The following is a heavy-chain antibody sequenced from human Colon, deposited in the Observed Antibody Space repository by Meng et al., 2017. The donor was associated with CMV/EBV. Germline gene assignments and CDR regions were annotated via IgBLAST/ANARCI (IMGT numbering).Heavy chain of an antibody. V-gene: IGHV1-2*02. CDR1: GYTFTGYY. CDR2: INPNSGGT. Sequence: GQLVQVGSRVNKPWASVKCSCKATGYTFTGYYMHWVRQAPGQGLEWMGWINPNSGGTNYAQKFQGRVTMTRDTSISTAYMELSRLRSDDTAVYYCATVSSGYYLYFQHWGQGTLVTVSS. CDR3: ATVSSGYYLYFQH. J-gene: IGHJ1*01. D-gene: IGHD3-22*01.